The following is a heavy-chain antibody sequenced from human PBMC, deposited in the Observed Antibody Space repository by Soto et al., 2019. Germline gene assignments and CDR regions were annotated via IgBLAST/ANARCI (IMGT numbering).Heavy chain of an antibody. D-gene: IGHD2-2*02. CDR3: ARQGYCSSTACYTVDY. V-gene: IGHV5-51*01. CDR1: GYSFTNYW. J-gene: IGHJ4*02. CDR2: IYPGDSNT. Sequence: GESLKISCKGSGYSFTNYWIGWVRQMPGKGLEWMGIIYPGDSNTRYSPSFQGQVTISADKSITTAYLQWSSLKASDTAMYYCARQGYCSSTACYTVDYWGQGTLVTVSS.